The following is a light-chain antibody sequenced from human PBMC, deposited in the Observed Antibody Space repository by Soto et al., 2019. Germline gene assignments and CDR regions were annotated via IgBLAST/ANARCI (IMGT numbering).Light chain of an antibody. J-gene: IGKJ1*01. V-gene: IGKV1-39*01. CDR2: AAT. Sequence: DIQMTQSPSSLSASVGDRVTITCRASQSISNYLSWYRQRPGKAPELLIYAATSLQGGVPSRFTGSGSGTDFTLIISRLQPEDFATYYCQQSYRTPTFGQGTKVEIK. CDR1: QSISNY. CDR3: QQSYRTPT.